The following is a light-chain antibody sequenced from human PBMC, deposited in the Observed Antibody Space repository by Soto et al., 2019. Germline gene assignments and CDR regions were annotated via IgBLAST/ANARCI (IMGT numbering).Light chain of an antibody. J-gene: IGKJ1*01. V-gene: IGKV3-15*01. CDR2: DAS. Sequence: EIVVTQSPATLSVSPWERATLSCRASQSVSSYLAWYQQKPGQAPRLLIYDASNRATGIPARFSGSGSGTEFTLTLSRLQSEDFAVYYCQQYNNWFWTFGQGTKVDIK. CDR1: QSVSSY. CDR3: QQYNNWFWT.